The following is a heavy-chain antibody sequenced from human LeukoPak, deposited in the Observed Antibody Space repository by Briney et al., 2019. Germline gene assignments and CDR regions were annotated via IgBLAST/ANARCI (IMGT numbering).Heavy chain of an antibody. CDR1: GGSISTYY. CDR2: IYYSGST. Sequence: SSETLSLTCTVSGGSISTYYWSWVRQSPGKGLEWIGHIYYSGSTNYNPALKSRVTMSLDTSKNQFSLKLSSVTAADTAVYYCARAAHSGSLAPFDYWGQGSLVTVSS. CDR3: ARAAHSGSLAPFDY. J-gene: IGHJ4*02. V-gene: IGHV4-59*12. D-gene: IGHD1-26*01.